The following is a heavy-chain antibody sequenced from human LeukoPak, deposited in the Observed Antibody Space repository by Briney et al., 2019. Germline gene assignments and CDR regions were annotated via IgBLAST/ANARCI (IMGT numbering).Heavy chain of an antibody. J-gene: IGHJ6*03. CDR3: ARYMAYSSSWSYYYYMDV. V-gene: IGHV4-4*07. D-gene: IGHD6-13*01. CDR2: IYTSGST. CDR1: GGFISSYY. Sequence: SETLSLTCTVSGGFISSYYWSWIRQPAGKGLEWVGRIYTSGSTNYNPSLKSRVTISVDKSKNQFSLKLNSVTAADTAVYYCARYMAYSSSWSYYYYMDVWGKGTTVTVSS.